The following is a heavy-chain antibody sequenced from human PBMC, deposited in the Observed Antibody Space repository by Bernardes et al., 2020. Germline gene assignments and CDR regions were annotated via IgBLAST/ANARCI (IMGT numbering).Heavy chain of an antibody. CDR3: ARDKGLGDFGALDV. Sequence: GGSLRLSCAASGSTFSTYAMHWVRQAPGKGLEWVAIISYDGSDKYYADSVKGRFTISRDNSKNTLYLQMNSLRTEDTAVYYCARDKGLGDFGALDVWGQGTLVTVFS. J-gene: IGHJ3*01. V-gene: IGHV3-30*04. CDR2: ISYDGSDK. CDR1: GSTFSTYA. D-gene: IGHD2-21*02.